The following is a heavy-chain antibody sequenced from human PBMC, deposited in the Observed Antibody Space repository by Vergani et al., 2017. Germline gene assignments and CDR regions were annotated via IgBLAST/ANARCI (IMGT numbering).Heavy chain of an antibody. J-gene: IGHJ3*02. CDR1: GYSFTSYW. CDR3: ARRVTMVRGVISKYDAFDI. V-gene: IGHV5-51*01. Sequence: EVQLVQSGAEVKKPGESLKIFCKGSGYSFTSYWIGWVRQMPGKGLEWMWIIYPGYSDTRYSPSFQGQVTISADKSISTAYLQWSSLKASDTAMYYCARRVTMVRGVISKYDAFDIWGQGTMVTVSS. D-gene: IGHD3-10*01. CDR2: IYPGYSDT.